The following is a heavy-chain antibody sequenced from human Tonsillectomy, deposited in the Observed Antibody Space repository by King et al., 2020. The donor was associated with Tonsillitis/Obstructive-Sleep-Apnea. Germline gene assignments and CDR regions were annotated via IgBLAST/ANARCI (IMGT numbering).Heavy chain of an antibody. D-gene: IGHD1-1*01. V-gene: IGHV4-31*03. CDR2: IYYSGST. CDR3: AREASSNDYIWFDP. CDR1: GGSISSGGYY. J-gene: IGHJ5*02. Sequence: QLQESGPGLVKPSQTLSLTCTVSGGSISSGGYYWSWIRQHPGKGLEWIGYIYYSGSTYYNPSLKSRVTISVDTSKNQFSLKLSSVTAADTAVYYCAREASSNDYIWFDPWGQGTLVTVSS.